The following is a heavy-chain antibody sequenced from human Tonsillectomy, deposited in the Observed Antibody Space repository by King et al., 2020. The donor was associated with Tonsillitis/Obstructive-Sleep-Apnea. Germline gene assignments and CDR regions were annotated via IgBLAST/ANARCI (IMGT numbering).Heavy chain of an antibody. J-gene: IGHJ5*02. D-gene: IGHD2-2*02. V-gene: IGHV4-34*01. CDR1: GGSFSGYY. Sequence: VQLQQWGAGLLKPSETLSLTCAVYGGSFSGYYWSWIRQPPGKGLEWIGEINHSGSTNYNPSLKSRVTISVDTSKNQFSLKLSSVTAADTAVYYCARGPTSVVVVPAAIRSWFDPWGQGTLVTVSS. CDR2: INHSGST. CDR3: ARGPTSVVVVPAAIRSWFDP.